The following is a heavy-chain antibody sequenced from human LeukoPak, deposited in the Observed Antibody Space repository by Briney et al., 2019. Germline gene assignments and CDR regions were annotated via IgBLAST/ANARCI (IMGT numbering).Heavy chain of an antibody. CDR3: ARESTGPYYFDY. D-gene: IGHD2-2*01. Sequence: SETLSLTCTVSGGSISSGDYYWSWIRQHPGKGLEWIGYIYYSGSTYYNPSLKSRVTISVDTSKNQFSLKLSSVTAADTAVYYCARESTGPYYFDYWGQGTLVTVSS. CDR1: GGSISSGDYY. J-gene: IGHJ4*02. CDR2: IYYSGST. V-gene: IGHV4-31*03.